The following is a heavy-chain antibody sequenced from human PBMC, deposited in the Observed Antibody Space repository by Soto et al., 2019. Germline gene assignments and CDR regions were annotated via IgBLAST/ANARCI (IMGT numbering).Heavy chain of an antibody. CDR3: ARGYAVTLDRPAFDI. D-gene: IGHD4-17*01. CDR1: GFTVSSNY. V-gene: IGHV3-66*01. CDR2: IYSGGST. Sequence: GGSLRLSCAASGFTVSSNYMSWVRQAPGKGLEWVSVIYSGGSTYYADSVKGRFTISRDNSKNTLYLQMNSLRAEDTAVYYCARGYAVTLDRPAFDIWGQGTMVTVSS. J-gene: IGHJ3*02.